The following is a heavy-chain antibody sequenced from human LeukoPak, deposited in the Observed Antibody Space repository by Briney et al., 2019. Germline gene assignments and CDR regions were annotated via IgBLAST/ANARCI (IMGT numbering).Heavy chain of an antibody. V-gene: IGHV3-30*18. D-gene: IGHD6-13*01. CDR1: GFTFSNYG. J-gene: IGHJ4*02. CDR2: ISYDGSNK. Sequence: GGSLRLSCAASGFTFSNYGMHWVRQAPGKGLEWAAVISYDGSNKYYADSVKGRFTISRDNSKNTLYLQMNSLRAEDTAVYYCAKSGGTSSSGLGYWGQGTLVTVSS. CDR3: AKSGGTSSSGLGY.